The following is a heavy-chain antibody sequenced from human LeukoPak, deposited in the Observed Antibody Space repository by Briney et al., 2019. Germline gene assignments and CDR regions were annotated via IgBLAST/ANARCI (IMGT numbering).Heavy chain of an antibody. CDR2: IYTSGST. CDR1: GGSISSYY. CDR3: ARGPRVVAATNASVSSFDP. J-gene: IGHJ5*02. Sequence: PSETLSLTCTVSGGSISSYYWSWIRQPAGKGLEWIGRIYTSGSTNYNPSLKSRVTMSVDTSKNQFSLKLSSVTAADTAVYYCARGPRVVAATNASVSSFDPWGQGTLVTVSS. D-gene: IGHD2-15*01. V-gene: IGHV4-4*07.